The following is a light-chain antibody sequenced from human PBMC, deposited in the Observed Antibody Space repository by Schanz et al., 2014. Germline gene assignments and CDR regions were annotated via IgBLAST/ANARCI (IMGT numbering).Light chain of an antibody. CDR1: QSVSSSY. CDR3: QQYGNSPPDT. CDR2: GAS. J-gene: IGKJ2*01. Sequence: EIVLTQSPGTLSLSPGDWASLSCRASQSVSSSYLAWYQQKAGQAPRLLIYGASSRATGIPDRFSGSGSGTDFTLTITRLEPEDFAVYYCQQYGNSPPDTFGQGTKLEIK. V-gene: IGKV3-20*01.